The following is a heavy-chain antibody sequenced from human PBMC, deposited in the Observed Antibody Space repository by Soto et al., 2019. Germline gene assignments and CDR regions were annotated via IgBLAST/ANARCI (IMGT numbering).Heavy chain of an antibody. V-gene: IGHV3-23*01. Sequence: GGSLRLSCAASGFTFSSYAMSWVRQAPGKGLEWVSAISGSGGSTYYADSVKGRFTISRDNSKNTLYPQMNSLRAEDTAVYYCAKGRHHTTGVFDYWGQGTLVTVSS. CDR2: ISGSGGST. J-gene: IGHJ4*02. D-gene: IGHD3-10*01. CDR3: AKGRHHTTGVFDY. CDR1: GFTFSSYA.